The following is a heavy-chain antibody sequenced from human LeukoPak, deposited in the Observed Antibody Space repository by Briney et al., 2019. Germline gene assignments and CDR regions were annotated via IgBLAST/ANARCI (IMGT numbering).Heavy chain of an antibody. CDR2: IYYSGST. Sequence: SETLSLTCTVSGGSISSGDYYWSWIRQPPGKGLEWIGYIYYSGSTYYNPSLKSRVTISVDTSKNQFSLKLSSVTAADTAVYYCARAPLWPSRYFQHWGQGTLVTVSS. CDR3: ARAPLWPSRYFQH. D-gene: IGHD3-16*01. J-gene: IGHJ1*01. V-gene: IGHV4-30-4*08. CDR1: GGSISSGDYY.